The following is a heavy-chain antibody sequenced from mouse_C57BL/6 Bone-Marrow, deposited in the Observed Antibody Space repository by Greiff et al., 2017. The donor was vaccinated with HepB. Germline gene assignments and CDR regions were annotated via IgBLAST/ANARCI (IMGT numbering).Heavy chain of an antibody. CDR1: GYNFTSYG. D-gene: IGHD3-1*01. CDR3: ARSGVLYYFDY. V-gene: IGHV1-81*01. J-gene: IGHJ2*01. Sequence: VQLQQSGAELARPGASVKLSCKASGYNFTSYGISWVKQRTGQGLEWIGEIYPRSGNTYYNEKFKGKATLTADKSSSTAYMELRSLTSEDSAVYFCARSGVLYYFDYWGQGTTLTVSS. CDR2: IYPRSGNT.